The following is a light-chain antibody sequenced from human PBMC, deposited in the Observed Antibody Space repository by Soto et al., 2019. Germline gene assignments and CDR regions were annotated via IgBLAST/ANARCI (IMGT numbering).Light chain of an antibody. Sequence: VLTQSPATVSFSPLERPTPSFITIQIVSIYLAWYQQKPGQAAGLLLYGASNRASGIPDRFAGSGSGTDFTLTISRLEPEDFAVYYCQPYGTSPPITLAQRKRPEI. J-gene: IGKJ5*01. CDR2: GAS. CDR1: QIVSIY. V-gene: IGKV3-20*01. CDR3: QPYGTSPPIT.